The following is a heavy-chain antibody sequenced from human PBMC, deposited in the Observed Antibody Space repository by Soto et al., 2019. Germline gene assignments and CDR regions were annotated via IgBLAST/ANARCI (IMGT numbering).Heavy chain of an antibody. CDR2: IVVGSGNT. D-gene: IGHD7-27*01. CDR3: AAVELGINWYFDL. Sequence: ASVKVSCKASGFTFTSSAVQWVRQARGQRLEWIGWIVVGSGNTNYAQKFQERVTITRDMSTSTAYMELSSLRSEDTAVYYCAAVELGINWYFDLWGRGTLVTVSS. CDR1: GFTFTSSA. J-gene: IGHJ2*01. V-gene: IGHV1-58*01.